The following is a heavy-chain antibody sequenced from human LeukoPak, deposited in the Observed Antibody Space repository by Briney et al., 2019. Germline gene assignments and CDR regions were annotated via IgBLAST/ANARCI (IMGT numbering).Heavy chain of an antibody. J-gene: IGHJ4*02. V-gene: IGHV3-48*03. Sequence: GGSLRLSCAASGFTFSSYEMNWVRQAPGKGLEWVSYISSSGSTIYYADSVKGRFTISKDNAKNSLYLQMNSLRAEDTAVYYCARVPRDLPPYFDKWGQGTLVTVSS. CDR1: GFTFSSYE. D-gene: IGHD5-24*01. CDR2: ISSSGSTI. CDR3: ARVPRDLPPYFDK.